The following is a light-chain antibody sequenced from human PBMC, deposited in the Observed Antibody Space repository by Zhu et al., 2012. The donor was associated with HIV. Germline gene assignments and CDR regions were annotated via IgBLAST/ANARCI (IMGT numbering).Light chain of an antibody. J-gene: IGKJ2*01. CDR2: GAS. CDR1: QSVTSTY. V-gene: IGKV3-20*01. Sequence: EIVLTQSPGTLSLSPGERATLSCRASQSVTSTYFAWYKQKPGQAPRLLIYGASSRATGIPDRFSGSGSGTDFTLTISKLEPEDFAVYYCQQYNNWPPYTFGQGTKLEIK. CDR3: QQYNNWPPYT.